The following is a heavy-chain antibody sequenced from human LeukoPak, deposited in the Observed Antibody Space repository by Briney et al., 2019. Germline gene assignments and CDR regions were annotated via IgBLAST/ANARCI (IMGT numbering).Heavy chain of an antibody. J-gene: IGHJ4*02. CDR3: AKRIQSAMAMGY. D-gene: IGHD5-18*01. Sequence: GSLRLSCAASGFTFSSYAMSWVRQAPGKGLEWVSAISGSGGSTYYADSVKGRFTISRDNAKNSLYLQMNSLRAEDTAVYYCAKRIQSAMAMGYWGQGTLVTVSS. V-gene: IGHV3-23*01. CDR1: GFTFSSYA. CDR2: ISGSGGST.